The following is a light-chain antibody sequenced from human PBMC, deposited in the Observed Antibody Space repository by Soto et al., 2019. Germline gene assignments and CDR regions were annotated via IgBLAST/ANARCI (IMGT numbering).Light chain of an antibody. J-gene: IGKJ2*01. CDR1: QSVSSS. V-gene: IGKV3-15*01. Sequence: EIVVTQSPATLSVSPGERVTLSCRASQSVSSSLAWYQQRPGQAPRLLIYDTSTRAAGIAARFSGSGSGTEFTLTISSLQSEDFAVYYCQQYNNWPPYTFGQGTKVDIK. CDR3: QQYNNWPPYT. CDR2: DTS.